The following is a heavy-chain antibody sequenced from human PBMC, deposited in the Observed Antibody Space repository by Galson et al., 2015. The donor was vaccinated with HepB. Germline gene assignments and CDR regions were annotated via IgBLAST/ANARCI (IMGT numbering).Heavy chain of an antibody. CDR2: ISYDGSNK. J-gene: IGHJ4*02. CDR1: GFTFSRYA. D-gene: IGHD6-6*01. CDR3: ARPLIAARPGSLFDY. V-gene: IGHV3-30-3*01. Sequence: SLRLSCAASGFTFSRYAMHWVRQAPGKGLEWVAVISYDGSNKYYADSVKGRFTISRDNSKNTLYLQMNSLRAEDTAVYYCARPLIAARPGSLFDYWGQGTLVTVSS.